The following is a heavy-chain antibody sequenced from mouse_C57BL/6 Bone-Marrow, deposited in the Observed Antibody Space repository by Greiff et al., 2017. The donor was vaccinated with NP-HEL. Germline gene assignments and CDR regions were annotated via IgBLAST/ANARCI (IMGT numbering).Heavy chain of an antibody. V-gene: IGHV5-9-1*02. CDR1: GLTFSSYA. J-gene: IGHJ2*01. CDR2: ISSGGDYI. Sequence: EVQGVESGEGLVKPGGSLKLSCAASGLTFSSYAMSWVRQTPEKRLEWVAYISSGGDYIYYADTVKGRFTISRDNARNTLYLQMSSLKSEDTAMYYCTRDDTTVASFLDYWGQGTTLTVSS. D-gene: IGHD1-1*01. CDR3: TRDDTTVASFLDY.